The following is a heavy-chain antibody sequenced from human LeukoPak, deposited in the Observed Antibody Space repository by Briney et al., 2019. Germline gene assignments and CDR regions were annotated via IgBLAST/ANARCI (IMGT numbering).Heavy chain of an antibody. J-gene: IGHJ4*02. CDR1: GGSISSYY. Sequence: PSETLSLTCTVSGGSISSYYWSWIRQPPGKGLEWIGYIYYSGSTNYNPSLKSRVTISVDTSKNQFSLKLSSVTAADTAVYYCARGRRSTMIVVGGDYWGQGTLVTVSS. V-gene: IGHV4-59*12. D-gene: IGHD3-22*01. CDR3: ARGRRSTMIVVGGDY. CDR2: IYYSGST.